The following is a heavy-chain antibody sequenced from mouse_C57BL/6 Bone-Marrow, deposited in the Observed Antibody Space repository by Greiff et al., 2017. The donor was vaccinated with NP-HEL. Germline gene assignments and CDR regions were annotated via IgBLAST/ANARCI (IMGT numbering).Heavy chain of an antibody. CDR1: GFTFSSYT. CDR2: ISGGGGNT. Sequence: EVHLVESGGGLVKPGGSLKLSCAASGFTFSSYTMSWVRQTPEKRLEWVATISGGGGNTYYPDSVKGRFTISRDNAKNTLYLQMSSLRSEDTALYYCARQDYGSSYEFAYWGQGTLVTVSA. J-gene: IGHJ3*01. V-gene: IGHV5-9*01. D-gene: IGHD1-1*01. CDR3: ARQDYGSSYEFAY.